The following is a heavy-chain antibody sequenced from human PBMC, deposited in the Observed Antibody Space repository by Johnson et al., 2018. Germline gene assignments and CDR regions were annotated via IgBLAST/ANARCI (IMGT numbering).Heavy chain of an antibody. Sequence: QVQLVESGGGVVQPGRSLRLSCAASGFIFSSSAMRWVRQAPGKGLEWVAVISYDGSNKYYADSVKGRFTISRVNSKNTLYLQMNSRRAEETAVYYCARGGYCSGGDCFSYYYFYGMDVWGQGTTVTVSS. V-gene: IGHV3-30-3*01. CDR1: GFIFSSSA. J-gene: IGHJ6*02. CDR2: ISYDGSNK. CDR3: ARGGYCSGGDCFSYYYFYGMDV. D-gene: IGHD2-15*01.